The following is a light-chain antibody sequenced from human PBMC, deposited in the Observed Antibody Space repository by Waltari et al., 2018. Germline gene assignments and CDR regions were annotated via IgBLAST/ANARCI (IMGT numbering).Light chain of an antibody. CDR3: QQYYDSPLT. J-gene: IGKJ4*01. Sequence: DSVMTQSPDSLAVSLGERGTINCKYRQSVLWTSNNRDYLAWYHQKPAQPPKLLIYWASARESGFPDRFSGSGSGTDFTLTISSLQAEDVAVYYCQQYYDSPLTFGGGTKVEIK. V-gene: IGKV4-1*01. CDR1: QSVLWTSNNRDY. CDR2: WAS.